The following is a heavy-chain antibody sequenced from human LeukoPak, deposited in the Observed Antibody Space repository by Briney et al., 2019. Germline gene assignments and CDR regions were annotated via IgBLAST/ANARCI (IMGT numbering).Heavy chain of an antibody. Sequence: RTGGSLRPSCAASGFTFSSYAMSWVRQAPGKGPEWVLAISGSGGSTYYADSVKGRFSISRDNSKNTLYLQMNSLRAEDTPVYYCAKDGGLYYDYVSGAFGIWGQGTMVTVSS. J-gene: IGHJ3*02. CDR3: AKDGGLYYDYVSGAFGI. V-gene: IGHV3-23*01. CDR2: ISGSGGST. D-gene: IGHD3-16*01. CDR1: GFTFSSYA.